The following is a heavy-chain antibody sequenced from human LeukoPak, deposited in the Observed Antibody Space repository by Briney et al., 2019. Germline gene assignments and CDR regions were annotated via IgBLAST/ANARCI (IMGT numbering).Heavy chain of an antibody. J-gene: IGHJ4*02. D-gene: IGHD6-19*01. Sequence: PSETLSLTCAVYGGSFSGYYWSWIRQPPGKGLEWIGEINHSGSTNYNPSLKSRVTISVDTSKNQFSLKLSSVTAGDTAVYYCARPQGWLGTQPFDYWGQGTLVTVSS. CDR2: INHSGST. CDR3: ARPQGWLGTQPFDY. V-gene: IGHV4-34*01. CDR1: GGSFSGYY.